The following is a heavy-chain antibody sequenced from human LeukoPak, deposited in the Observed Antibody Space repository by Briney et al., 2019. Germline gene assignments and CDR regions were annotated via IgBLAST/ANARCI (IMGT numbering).Heavy chain of an antibody. CDR3: VKVYGYSYGYIDY. Sequence: GRSLRLSCVASGFTFDDYAMHWVRQAPGKGLEWVSGISWNSGDIGYADSGKGRFTISRDNAKNSLYLQMNSLRAEDTALYYCVKVYGYSYGYIDYWGQGTLVTVSP. J-gene: IGHJ4*02. CDR2: ISWNSGDI. V-gene: IGHV3-9*01. CDR1: GFTFDDYA. D-gene: IGHD5-18*01.